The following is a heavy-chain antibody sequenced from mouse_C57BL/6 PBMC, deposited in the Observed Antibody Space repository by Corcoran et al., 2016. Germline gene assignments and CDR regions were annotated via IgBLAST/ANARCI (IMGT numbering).Heavy chain of an antibody. D-gene: IGHD2-2*01. V-gene: IGHV1-26*01. Sequence: EVQLQQSGHELVKPGASVKISCKAYGYTFTDYSMNWVKQSNGKSLEWIGDINPNNGGTSYNQKFKGKATLTVDKSSSTAYMELRSLTSEDSAVYYCARGGGYDVGYWGQGTTLTVSS. CDR1: GYTFTDYS. CDR2: INPNNGGT. J-gene: IGHJ2*01. CDR3: ARGGGYDVGY.